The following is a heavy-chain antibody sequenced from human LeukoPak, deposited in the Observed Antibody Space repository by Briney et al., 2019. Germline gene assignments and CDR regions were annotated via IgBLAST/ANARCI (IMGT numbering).Heavy chain of an antibody. CDR2: IYHSGST. D-gene: IGHD3-22*01. V-gene: IGHV4-38-2*02. CDR3: AREDYYNSGGYYLDY. CDR1: GYSISRGYS. J-gene: IGHJ4*02. Sequence: SETLSLTCTVSGYSISRGYSWGWIRQPPGKGLEWVGNIYHSGSTNYSPSLRSRVTISVDTSKNQFSLKLSSVTAADTAVYFCAREDYYNSGGYYLDYWGQGTLVTVSS.